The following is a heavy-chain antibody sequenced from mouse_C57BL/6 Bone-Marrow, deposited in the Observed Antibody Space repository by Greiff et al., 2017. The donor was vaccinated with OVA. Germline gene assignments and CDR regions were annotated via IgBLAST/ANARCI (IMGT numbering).Heavy chain of an antibody. CDR3: TRGDYYGLYWYFDV. CDR1: GSTFTASE. CDR2: IAPETGGT. Sequence: VQLPPSGAELVRPVASVTLSCKASGSTFTASEMHCVKQTPVPGLEWIGAIAPETGGTAYNQKFKGKALLTADKSSSTAYMELSSLTSEDSAVDYCTRGDYYGLYWYFDVWGTGTTVTVSS. D-gene: IGHD1-1*01. V-gene: IGHV1-15*01. J-gene: IGHJ1*03.